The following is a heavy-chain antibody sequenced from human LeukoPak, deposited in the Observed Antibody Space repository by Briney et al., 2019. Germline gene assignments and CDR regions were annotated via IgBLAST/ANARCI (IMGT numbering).Heavy chain of an antibody. D-gene: IGHD3-3*01. Sequence: GGSLRLSCAASGFPFSSYHMSGVRRAPGKGREWVSAISGSGGSIHYADSVKGRFPISRHNSKNTLYLQMSSLRAEDTAVDYCAKGTYYDFWSGYYQGAFDIWGQGTMVTVSS. CDR2: ISGSGGSI. V-gene: IGHV3-23*01. J-gene: IGHJ3*02. CDR3: AKGTYYDFWSGYYQGAFDI. CDR1: GFPFSSYH.